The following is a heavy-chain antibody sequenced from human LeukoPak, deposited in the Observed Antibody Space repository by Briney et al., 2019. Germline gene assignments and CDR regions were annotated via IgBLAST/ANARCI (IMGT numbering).Heavy chain of an antibody. CDR3: ARDQFQLLYFDY. J-gene: IGHJ4*02. CDR2: ISSRSDSI. D-gene: IGHD2-2*01. Sequence: PGGSLRLSCEASGFTFSSYAMSWVRQAPGKGLEWISYISSRSDSIYYADSVKGRFTISRDNAENTLYLQMNSLRAEDTAVYYCARDQFQLLYFDYWGQGTLVTVSS. CDR1: GFTFSSYA. V-gene: IGHV3-48*01.